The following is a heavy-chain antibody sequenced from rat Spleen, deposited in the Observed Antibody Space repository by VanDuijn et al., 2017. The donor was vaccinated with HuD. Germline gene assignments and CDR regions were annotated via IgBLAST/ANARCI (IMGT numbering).Heavy chain of an antibody. V-gene: IGHV2-19*01. CDR1: GFSLTDYS. Sequence: QVQLKESGPGLVQPSQTLSLTCTVSGFSLTDYSVHWVRQPPGKGLEWIGAIWSGGSTDYNSTLKSRLSISRDISKSQVILKMNSLQTEDTATYYCARSYDGSYSPDAWGQGASVTVSS. CDR3: ARSYDGSYSPDA. D-gene: IGHD1-12*02. J-gene: IGHJ4*01. CDR2: IWSGGST.